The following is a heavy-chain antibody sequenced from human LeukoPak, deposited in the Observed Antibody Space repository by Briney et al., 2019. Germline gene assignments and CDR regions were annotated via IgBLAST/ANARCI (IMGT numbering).Heavy chain of an antibody. CDR1: GYTFTGYY. V-gene: IGHV1-2*02. CDR2: INPNSGGT. CDR3: ARDQGCGGDCPLDY. D-gene: IGHD2-21*02. Sequence: ASVKVSCKASGYTFTGYYMHWVRQAPGQGLEWMGWINPNSGGTNYAENFQGRVTMTRDTSISTAYMELSRLKSDDTAVYYCARDQGCGGDCPLDYWGQGTLVTVSS. J-gene: IGHJ4*02.